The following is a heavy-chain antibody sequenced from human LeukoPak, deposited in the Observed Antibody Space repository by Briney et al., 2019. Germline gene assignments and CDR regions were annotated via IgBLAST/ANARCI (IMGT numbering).Heavy chain of an antibody. CDR3: ARAGGSYGSRYYSDY. Sequence: SETLSLTCTVSGGSISSYYWSWIRQPPGKGLEWIGYIYYSGSTNYNPSLKSRVTISVDTSKNQFSLKLSSVTAADTAVYYCARAGGSYGSRYYSDYWGQGTLVTVSS. D-gene: IGHD1-26*01. V-gene: IGHV4-59*01. J-gene: IGHJ4*02. CDR1: GGSISSYY. CDR2: IYYSGST.